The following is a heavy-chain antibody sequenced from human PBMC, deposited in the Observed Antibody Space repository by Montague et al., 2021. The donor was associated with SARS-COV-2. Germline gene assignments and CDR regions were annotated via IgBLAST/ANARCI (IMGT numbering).Heavy chain of an antibody. CDR3: ARVGRQQLVRLSGMDV. CDR2: IYYSGST. J-gene: IGHJ6*02. Sequence: SETLSLTCTVSGGSISSSSYYWGWIRQPPGKGLEWIGSIYYSGSTYYNPSLKSRVTISVDTSKNQFSLTLSSVTAADTAVYYCARVGRQQLVRLSGMDVWGQGTTVTVSS. V-gene: IGHV4-39*07. D-gene: IGHD6-13*01. CDR1: GGSISSSSYY.